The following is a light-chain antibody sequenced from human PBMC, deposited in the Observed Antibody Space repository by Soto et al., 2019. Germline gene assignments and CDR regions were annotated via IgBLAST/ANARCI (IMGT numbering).Light chain of an antibody. J-gene: IGKJ5*01. CDR1: QSVNSDY. V-gene: IGKV3D-20*02. CDR3: HQRYNWPRVT. Sequence: EIVLTQSPGTLSLSPGERATLSCRAIQSVNSDYLAWYQQKPGQAPRLLIYGASSRATGIPARFSGSGSGTDFTLTITSLEPEDFAVYFCHQRYNWPRVTFGQGTRLEI. CDR2: GAS.